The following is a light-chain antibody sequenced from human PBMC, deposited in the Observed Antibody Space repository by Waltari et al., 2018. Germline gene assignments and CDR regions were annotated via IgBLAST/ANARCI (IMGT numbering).Light chain of an antibody. Sequence: QSALTQPRSVSGSPGQSVTISCTGTSSDVGGSDSVSWSQQHPGKAPKLMIYDVTKRPSGVPDRFSGSKSGNTASLTISGLQVEDEADYYCCSYAGSSVLFGGGTKLTVL. CDR3: CSYAGSSVL. V-gene: IGLV2-11*01. CDR2: DVT. J-gene: IGLJ2*01. CDR1: SSDVGGSDS.